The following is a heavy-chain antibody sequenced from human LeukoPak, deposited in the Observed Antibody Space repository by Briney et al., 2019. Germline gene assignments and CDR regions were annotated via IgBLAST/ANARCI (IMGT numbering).Heavy chain of an antibody. V-gene: IGHV4-34*01. CDR2: INHSGST. J-gene: IGHJ4*02. D-gene: IGHD4-17*01. CDR3: VRGPDYGDFNFDY. Sequence: SETLSLTCAVYGGSFSGYYWSWIRQPPGKGLEWIGEINHSGSTNYNPSLKSRVTISVDTSKNQFSLKLSSVTAADTAVYYCVRGPDYGDFNFDYWGQGTLVTVSS. CDR1: GGSFSGYY.